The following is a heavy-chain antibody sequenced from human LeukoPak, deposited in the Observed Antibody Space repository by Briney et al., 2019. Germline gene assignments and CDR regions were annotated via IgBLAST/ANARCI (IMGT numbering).Heavy chain of an antibody. J-gene: IGHJ4*02. Sequence: PSETLSLTCAVYGGSFSGYYWSWIRQPPGKGLEWIGEINHSGSTNYNPSLKSRVTISVDTSKNQFSLKLSSVTAADTAVYYCARAHKYYYDSNGYYHYYFDYWGQGTLVTVSS. CDR3: ARAHKYYYDSNGYYHYYFDY. V-gene: IGHV4-34*01. CDR2: INHSGST. D-gene: IGHD3-22*01. CDR1: GGSFSGYY.